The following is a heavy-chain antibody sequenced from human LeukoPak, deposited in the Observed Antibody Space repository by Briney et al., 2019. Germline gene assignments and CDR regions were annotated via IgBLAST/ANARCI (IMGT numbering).Heavy chain of an antibody. J-gene: IGHJ4*02. CDR2: IYYSGST. CDR1: GGSISSYY. Sequence: PSETLSLTCTVSGGSISSYYWSWIRQPPGKGLEWIGYIYYSGSTNYNPSLKSRVTISVDTSKNQFSLKLSSVTAADTAVYYCALHSSSWWTGYWGQGTLVTVSS. D-gene: IGHD6-13*01. CDR3: ALHSSSWWTGY. V-gene: IGHV4-59*08.